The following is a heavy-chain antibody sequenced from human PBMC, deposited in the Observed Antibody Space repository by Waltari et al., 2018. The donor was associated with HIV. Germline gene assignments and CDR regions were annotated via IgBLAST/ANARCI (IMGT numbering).Heavy chain of an antibody. V-gene: IGHV3-74*01. CDR3: ARGPYSYGLGIAFDI. CDR2: INSDGSST. CDR1: GFTFSSYW. D-gene: IGHD5-18*01. Sequence: EVQLVESGGGLVQPGGSLRLSCAASGFTFSSYWMHWVRQAPGKGLVWVSRINSDGSSTSYADSVKGRFTISRDNAKNTLYLQMNSLRAEDTAVYYCARGPYSYGLGIAFDIWGQGTMVTVSS. J-gene: IGHJ3*02.